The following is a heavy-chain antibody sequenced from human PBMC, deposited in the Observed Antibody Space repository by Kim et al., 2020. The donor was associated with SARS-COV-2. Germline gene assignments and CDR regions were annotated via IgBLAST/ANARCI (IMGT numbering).Heavy chain of an antibody. Sequence: SETMSLTCTVSGGSISSYYWSWIRQPPGKGLEWIGYIYYSGRTNYNPSLKSRVTISVDTSKNQFSLKLSSVTAADTAVYYCARDSPRGGDIYYYYYYGMDVWGQGTTVTVSS. CDR3: ARDSPRGGDIYYYYYYGMDV. J-gene: IGHJ6*02. CDR1: GGSISSYY. CDR2: IYYSGRT. V-gene: IGHV4-59*13. D-gene: IGHD2-21*02.